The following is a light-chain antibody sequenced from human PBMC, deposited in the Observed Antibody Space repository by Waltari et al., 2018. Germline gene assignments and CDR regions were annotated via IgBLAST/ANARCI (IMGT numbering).Light chain of an antibody. Sequence: QSVLTQPPAASGAPGQSLTISCTGTSSNIGAGYDVHGYQQFPGTAPTLLIYSNNNRPSGVPGRFSASKSGTSASLAITGLQAEDEADYYCQSYDKLLSGSLFGGGTKLTV. CDR2: SNN. V-gene: IGLV1-40*01. J-gene: IGLJ3*02. CDR1: SSNIGAGYD. CDR3: QSYDKLLSGSL.